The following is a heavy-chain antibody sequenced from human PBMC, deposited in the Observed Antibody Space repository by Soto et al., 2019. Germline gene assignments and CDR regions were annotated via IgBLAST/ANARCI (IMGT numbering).Heavy chain of an antibody. Sequence: SETLSLTCAVSGFSISSGCYRGWIRQPPGKGLEWIGRIYSSGTTNYNPSQKSCGTISGDVSKKQVSLKLCTVLAAGTAVSYCARAWYRDGYDGGYHDYWGQGTQVTASS. CDR2: IYSSGTT. J-gene: IGHJ4*02. CDR1: GFSISSGCY. V-gene: IGHV4-38-2*01. CDR3: ARAWYRDGYDGGYHDY. D-gene: IGHD6-25*01.